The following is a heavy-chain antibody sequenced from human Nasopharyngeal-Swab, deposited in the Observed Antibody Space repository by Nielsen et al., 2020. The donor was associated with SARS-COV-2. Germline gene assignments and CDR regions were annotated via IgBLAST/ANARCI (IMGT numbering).Heavy chain of an antibody. Sequence: SETLSLTCSVSGGSISSYYWSWIRQPPGKGLEWIGYIYYSGSTNYSPSLKSRVTISVDTSKYQFSLKLSSVTAADTAVYYCARTVDGQQLGNWFDPWGQGTLVTVSS. J-gene: IGHJ5*02. CDR2: IYYSGST. D-gene: IGHD6-13*01. V-gene: IGHV4-59*01. CDR3: ARTVDGQQLGNWFDP. CDR1: GGSISSYY.